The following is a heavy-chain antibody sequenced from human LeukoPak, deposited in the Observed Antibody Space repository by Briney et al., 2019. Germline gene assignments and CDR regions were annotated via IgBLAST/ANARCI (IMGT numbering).Heavy chain of an antibody. J-gene: IGHJ4*02. CDR2: INHSGTT. D-gene: IGHD6-13*01. V-gene: IGHV4-39*01. CDR1: GDSISNSGYY. Sequence: PSETLSLTCTVSGDSISNSGYYWDWIRQSPGKGLEWIGSINHSGTTYYEPSFKSRVTISVDASKNQFSLKLSSVTAADTTIYYCARKKLVARGYFDFWGRGIPVTVSS. CDR3: ARKKLVARGYFDF.